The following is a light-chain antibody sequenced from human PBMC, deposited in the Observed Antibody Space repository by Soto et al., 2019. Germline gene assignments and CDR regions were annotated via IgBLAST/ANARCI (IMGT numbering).Light chain of an antibody. J-gene: IGLJ1*01. Sequence: QSALTQPPSVSVAPGQKVTVSCSGSSSNIGGNSVSWYQQLPGTAPKLLIYDDNKRPSGIPDRFSGSKSGTSATLGITGFQTGDEADYYCGSWDSSLSAYVFXTGTKVTVL. CDR2: DDN. V-gene: IGLV1-51*01. CDR3: GSWDSSLSAYV. CDR1: SSNIGGNS.